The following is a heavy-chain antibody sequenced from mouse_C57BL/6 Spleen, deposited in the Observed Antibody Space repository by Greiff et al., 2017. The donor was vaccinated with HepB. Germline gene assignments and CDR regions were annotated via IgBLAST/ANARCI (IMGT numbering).Heavy chain of an antibody. CDR1: GYTFTSYW. D-gene: IGHD3-2*02. CDR3: ARWGSSGSSFDY. J-gene: IGHJ2*01. Sequence: VQLQQPGAELVKPGASVKMSCKASGYTFTSYWITWVKQRPGQGLEWIGDIYPGSGSTNYNEKFKSKATLTVDTSSSTAYMQLSSLTSEDSAVYYCARWGSSGSSFDYWGQGTTLTVSS. CDR2: IYPGSGST. V-gene: IGHV1-55*01.